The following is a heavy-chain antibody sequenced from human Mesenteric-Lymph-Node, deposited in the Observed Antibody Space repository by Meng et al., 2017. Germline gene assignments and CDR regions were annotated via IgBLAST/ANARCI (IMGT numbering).Heavy chain of an antibody. CDR1: GFTFSSYE. Sequence: GESLKISCAASGFTFSSYEMNWVRQAPGKGLEWVSYISSVSGSTTFYADSVKGRFTISRDNAKNSLYLQMNSLRAEDTAVYYCARFGWELRPIDGMDVWGQGTTVTVSS. V-gene: IGHV3-48*03. CDR3: ARFGWELRPIDGMDV. D-gene: IGHD1-26*01. J-gene: IGHJ6*02. CDR2: ISSVSGSTT.